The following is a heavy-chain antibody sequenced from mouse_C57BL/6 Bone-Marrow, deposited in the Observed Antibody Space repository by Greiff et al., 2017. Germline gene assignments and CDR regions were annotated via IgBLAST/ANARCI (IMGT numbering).Heavy chain of an antibody. D-gene: IGHD4-1*01. J-gene: IGHJ1*03. CDR3: ARGGLGYWYFDV. CDR2: ISYSGNT. Sequence: EVMLVESGPGLAKPSQTLSLTCSVTGYSITSDYWNWIRKFPGNKLEYMGYISYSGNTYYIPSLKSRISITRDTSKNQYYLQLNSMTTEDTATYYSARGGLGYWYFDVWCKGTTVTVAS. V-gene: IGHV3-8*01. CDR1: GYSITSDY.